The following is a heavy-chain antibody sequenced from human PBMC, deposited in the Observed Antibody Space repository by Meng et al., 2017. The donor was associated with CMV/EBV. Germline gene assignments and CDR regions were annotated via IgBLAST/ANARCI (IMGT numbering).Heavy chain of an antibody. CDR3: ARDRGGPDYGGNSGSEYFQH. CDR1: GFTFSSYS. D-gene: IGHD4-23*01. CDR2: ISSSSSYI. J-gene: IGHJ1*01. Sequence: GGSLRLSCAASGFTFSSYSMNWVRQAPGKGLEWVSSISSSSSYIYYADSVKGRFTISRDNAKNSLYLQMNSLRAEDTAVYYCARDRGGPDYGGNSGSEYFQHWGQGTLVTVSS. V-gene: IGHV3-21*01.